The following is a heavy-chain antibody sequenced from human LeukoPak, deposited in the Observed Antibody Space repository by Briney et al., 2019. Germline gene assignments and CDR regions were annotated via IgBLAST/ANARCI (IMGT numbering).Heavy chain of an antibody. CDR1: GFSFSSYW. Sequence: PGGSLRLSCAASGFSFSSYWMHGVRQAPGKGLVWVARIQYDGSTTNYADSVKGRFTISRDNAKKTLYVQMNSLRAEDTAVYYCARALVAGVTLNALDIWGQGTMVTVSS. CDR3: ARALVAGVTLNALDI. CDR2: IQYDGSTT. J-gene: IGHJ3*02. D-gene: IGHD2-15*01. V-gene: IGHV3-74*01.